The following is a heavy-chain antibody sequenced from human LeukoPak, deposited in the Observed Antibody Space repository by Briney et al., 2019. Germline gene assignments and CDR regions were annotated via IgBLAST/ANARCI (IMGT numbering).Heavy chain of an antibody. CDR2: ISGSGTYT. V-gene: IGHV3-11*06. CDR1: EFTLSDYY. D-gene: IGHD1-26*01. Sequence: GGSLRLAWAAAEFTLSDYYMSWIRQAPGKGLEWVSYISGSGTYTNYADSVKGRFTISRDNAKNSQYLQMSSLRAEDTAVYYCARWRDGGRYFDYWGQGTLVTVSS. J-gene: IGHJ4*02. CDR3: ARWRDGGRYFDY.